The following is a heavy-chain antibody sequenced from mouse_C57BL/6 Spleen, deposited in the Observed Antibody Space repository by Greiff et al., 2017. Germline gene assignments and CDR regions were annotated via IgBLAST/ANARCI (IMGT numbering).Heavy chain of an antibody. CDR2: ISYDGSN. V-gene: IGHV3-6*01. CDR1: GYSITSGYY. J-gene: IGHJ3*01. D-gene: IGHD1-1*01. CDR3: ALGDGSNGLAY. Sequence: EVKLVESGPGLVKPSPSLSLTCSVTGYSITSGYYWNWILQFPGNKLEWMGYISYDGSNNYNPSLKNRISITRDTSTNQFFLKLNSVTTEDTATYNCALGDGSNGLAYWGQGTLVTVSA.